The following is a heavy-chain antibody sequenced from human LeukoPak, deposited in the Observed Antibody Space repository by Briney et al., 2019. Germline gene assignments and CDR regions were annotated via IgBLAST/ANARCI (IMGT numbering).Heavy chain of an antibody. CDR3: ARDSLINWGPGYYYYGMDV. J-gene: IGHJ6*02. CDR2: IKQDGSEK. CDR1: GFTFSSYG. Sequence: GGSLRLSCAASGFTFSSYGMSWVRQAPGKGLEWVANIKQDGSEKYYVDSVKGRFTISRDNAKSSLYLQMNSLRAEDTAVYYCARDSLINWGPGYYYYGMDVWGQGTTVTVSS. D-gene: IGHD7-27*01. V-gene: IGHV3-7*01.